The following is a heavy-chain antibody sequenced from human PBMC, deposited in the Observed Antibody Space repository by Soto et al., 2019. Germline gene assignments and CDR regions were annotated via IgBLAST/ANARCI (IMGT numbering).Heavy chain of an antibody. Sequence: SETLSLTCTVSGASIITNNYFWVWIRQSPRRGLELIGSISYSGRTYVNPSLQSRVTISIDASKNQFSLKLTSVTTADTSIYYCARRRASDYGGNHHPYYFDRWGQGTLVTVYS. V-gene: IGHV4-39*01. J-gene: IGHJ4*02. CDR3: ARRRASDYGGNHHPYYFDR. CDR1: GASIITNNYF. D-gene: IGHD4-17*01. CDR2: ISYSGRT.